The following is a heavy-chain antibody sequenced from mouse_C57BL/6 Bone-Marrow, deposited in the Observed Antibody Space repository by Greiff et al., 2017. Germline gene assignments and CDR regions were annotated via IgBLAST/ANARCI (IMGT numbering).Heavy chain of an antibody. V-gene: IGHV1-55*01. D-gene: IGHD2-4*01. CDR3: ARSYDYVYAMDY. CDR2: IYPGSGST. Sequence: QVQLQQSGAELVKPGASVKMSCKASGYTFTSYWITWVKQRPGQGLEWIGDIYPGSGSTNYNEKFKSKATLTVDTSSSTAYMQLSSLTSEDSAVYYCARSYDYVYAMDYWGQGTSGTVSS. J-gene: IGHJ4*01. CDR1: GYTFTSYW.